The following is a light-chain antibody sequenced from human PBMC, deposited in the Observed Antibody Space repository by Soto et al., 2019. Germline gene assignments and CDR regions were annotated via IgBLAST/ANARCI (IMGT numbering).Light chain of an antibody. CDR2: GAN. Sequence: EIVLTQSPGTLSLSPGERATLSCRASQSVSSSYLAWYQQKPGQAPRLLIYGANYRATGISDRFSGGGSGTDFTLTIRRLESDDFAVYYCQQHGTSPLTFGGGTKVEMK. CDR3: QQHGTSPLT. CDR1: QSVSSSY. V-gene: IGKV3-20*01. J-gene: IGKJ4*01.